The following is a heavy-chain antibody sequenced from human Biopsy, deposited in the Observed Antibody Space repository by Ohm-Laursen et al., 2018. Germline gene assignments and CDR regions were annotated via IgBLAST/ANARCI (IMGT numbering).Heavy chain of an antibody. D-gene: IGHD3-3*01. V-gene: IGHV1-69*04. Sequence: SVKVSCKASGGPSTNYAFSWVRQAPGQGLEWVGRIVPILGHLNYAQRFQGRVSITADKSTSYVYMELSRLTSGDTAVYYCAADADGYYTEFDYRGPGTLVTVSS. CDR2: IVPILGHL. CDR1: GGPSTNYA. CDR3: AADADGYYTEFDY. J-gene: IGHJ4*02.